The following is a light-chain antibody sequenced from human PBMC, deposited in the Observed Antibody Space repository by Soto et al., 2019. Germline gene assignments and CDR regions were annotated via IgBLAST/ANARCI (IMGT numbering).Light chain of an antibody. Sequence: QSVLTQPRSVSGSPGQSVTISCTGSSSDVGGYYYVSWYQQHPGKAPRLMIYDVSKRPSGVPDRFSGSKSGNTASLTISGLQAEDEADYYCCSFAGSYTNYVFGTGTKVTVL. CDR1: SSDVGGYYY. J-gene: IGLJ1*01. V-gene: IGLV2-11*01. CDR2: DVS. CDR3: CSFAGSYTNYV.